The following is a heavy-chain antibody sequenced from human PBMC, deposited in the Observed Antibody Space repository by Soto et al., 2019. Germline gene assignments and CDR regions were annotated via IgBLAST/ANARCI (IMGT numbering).Heavy chain of an antibody. V-gene: IGHV4-34*01. J-gene: IGHJ5*01. CDR2: INHSGST. CDR3: ASAWGGVPDS. Sequence: QVQLQQWGAGLLKPSETLSLTCAVYGGSFSGYYWSWIRQPPGKGLEWIGDINHSGSTNYNPSLKSRVNISFDTYTTQFSLKLSSVTAADTAVYYCASAWGGVPDSWGQGTLVTVSS. CDR1: GGSFSGYY. D-gene: IGHD3-16*01.